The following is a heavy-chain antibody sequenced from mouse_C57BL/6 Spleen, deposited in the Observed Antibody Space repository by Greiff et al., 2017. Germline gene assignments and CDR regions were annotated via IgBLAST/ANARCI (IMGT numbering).Heavy chain of an antibody. CDR3: ARGGDYYGSSYAMDY. Sequence: EVQLVESGGGLVKPGGSLKLSCAASGFTFSDYGMHWVRQAPEKGLEWVAYISSGSSTIYYADTVKGRFTISRDNAKNTLFLQMTSLRSEDTAMYYCARGGDYYGSSYAMDYWGQGTSVTVSS. CDR1: GFTFSDYG. J-gene: IGHJ4*01. CDR2: ISSGSSTI. D-gene: IGHD1-1*01. V-gene: IGHV5-17*01.